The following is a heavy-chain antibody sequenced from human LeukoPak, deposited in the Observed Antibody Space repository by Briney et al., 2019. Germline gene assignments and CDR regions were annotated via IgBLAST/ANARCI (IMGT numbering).Heavy chain of an antibody. J-gene: IGHJ3*02. CDR3: ARPETGAGNAFDI. CDR2: IYYSGST. V-gene: IGHV4-59*08. CDR1: SGSLNSYY. D-gene: IGHD7-27*01. Sequence: PSETLSPTCSVSSGSLNSYYWSWIRQPPGKGLEWIGYIYYSGSTNYNPSLKSRVTISLDTSKNQFSLKLSSVTAADTAVYYCARPETGAGNAFDIWCQGKMVTVSS.